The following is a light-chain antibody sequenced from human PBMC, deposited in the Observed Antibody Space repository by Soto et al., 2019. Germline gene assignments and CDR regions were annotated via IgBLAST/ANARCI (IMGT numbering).Light chain of an antibody. CDR2: GNS. J-gene: IGLJ3*02. CDR3: QSYDSSLSGWV. V-gene: IGLV1-40*01. Sequence: QSVLTQPPSVSGAPGQRVNISGTGSSSNFGAGYDVHWYQQLPGTAPKLLIYGNSNRPSGVPDRFSGSKSGTSASLAITGLQAEDEADYYCQSYDSSLSGWVFGGGTKVTVL. CDR1: SSNFGAGYD.